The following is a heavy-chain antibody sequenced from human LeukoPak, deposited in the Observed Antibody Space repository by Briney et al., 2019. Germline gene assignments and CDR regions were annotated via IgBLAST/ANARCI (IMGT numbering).Heavy chain of an antibody. V-gene: IGHV3-30-3*01. Sequence: PGGSLRLSCAASGFSLNTYAMHWVRQAPGKGLEWVELISNDGNYKYYADSVKGRFTISRDNSKNTLSLQMNSLRPEDTAVYSCARDASLAVVPAANIDYWGQGTLVTVSS. CDR1: GFSLNTYA. D-gene: IGHD2-2*01. CDR3: ARDASLAVVPAANIDY. J-gene: IGHJ4*02. CDR2: ISNDGNYK.